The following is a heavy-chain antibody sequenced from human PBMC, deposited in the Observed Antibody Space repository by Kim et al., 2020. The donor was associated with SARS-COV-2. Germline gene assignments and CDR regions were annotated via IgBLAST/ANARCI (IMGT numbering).Heavy chain of an antibody. CDR3: ATFITMVRGVLLAP. V-gene: IGHV4-4*02. Sequence: NPSLKSRVTISVDKSKNQFSLKLSSVTAADTAVYYCATFITMVRGVLLAPWGQGTLVTVSS. D-gene: IGHD3-10*01. J-gene: IGHJ5*02.